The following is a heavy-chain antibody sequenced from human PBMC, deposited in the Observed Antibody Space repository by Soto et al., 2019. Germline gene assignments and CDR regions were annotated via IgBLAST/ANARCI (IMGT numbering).Heavy chain of an antibody. CDR1: GGSVRSGSYY. V-gene: IGHV4-30-4*08. CDR3: ARVFYDSSGYSLYYYGMDV. Sequence: PSETLSLTCTVSGGSVRSGSYYWSWIRQPPGKGLEWIGYIYYSGSTYYNPSLKSRVTISVDTSKNQFSLKLSSVTAADTAVYYCARVFYDSSGYSLYYYGMDVWGQGTTVTVSS. J-gene: IGHJ6*02. D-gene: IGHD3-22*01. CDR2: IYYSGST.